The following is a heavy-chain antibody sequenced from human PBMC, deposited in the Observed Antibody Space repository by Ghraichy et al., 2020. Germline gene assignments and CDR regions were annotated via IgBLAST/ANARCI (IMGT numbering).Heavy chain of an antibody. CDR1: GYSFSSYA. CDR2: INAGNGNT. J-gene: IGHJ4*02. CDR3: ARGDPHYSDYYFNY. V-gene: IGHV1-3*01. Sequence: ASVKVSCKASGYSFSSYAMHWVRQAPGQGLEWMGWINAGNGNTKYSQKFQGRVTITRDTSASTTYMELSSLRSEDTTVYYCARGDPHYSDYYFNYWGQGTLVTVSS. D-gene: IGHD4-11*01.